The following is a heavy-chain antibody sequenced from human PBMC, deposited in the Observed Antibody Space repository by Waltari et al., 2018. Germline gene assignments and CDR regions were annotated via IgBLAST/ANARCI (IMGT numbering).Heavy chain of an antibody. CDR1: GFTFSNYW. CDR3: ARDLGGDGYNWDAFDI. V-gene: IGHV3-7*01. CDR2: TKQDGSEK. D-gene: IGHD5-12*01. Sequence: EVQLVESGGGLVQPGGSLRLSCAVSGFTFSNYWMSWVRQAPGKGLEWVANTKQDGSEKYYADSVKGRFTISRDNAKNSLYLQMNSLRAEDTAVYYCARDLGGDGYNWDAFDIWGQGTMVTVSS. J-gene: IGHJ3*02.